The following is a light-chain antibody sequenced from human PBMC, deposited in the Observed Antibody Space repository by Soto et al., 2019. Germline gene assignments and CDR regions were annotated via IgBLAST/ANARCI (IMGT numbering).Light chain of an antibody. V-gene: IGLV2-18*02. CDR1: SSDLGSYNR. CDR3: SSYTSNSTYV. J-gene: IGLJ1*01. CDR2: EVS. Sequence: QSALTQPPSVSGSPGQSVTISCTGTSSDLGSYNRVSWYQQPPGTAPKLMIYEVSNRPSGVPDRFSGSKSSTTASLTISGLQAEDEAHYYCSSYTSNSTYVFGIGTKLTVL.